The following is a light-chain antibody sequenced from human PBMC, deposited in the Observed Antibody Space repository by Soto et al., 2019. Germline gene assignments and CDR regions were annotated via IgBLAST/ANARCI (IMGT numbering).Light chain of an antibody. V-gene: IGKV1-39*01. CDR3: QQSYSTPRT. J-gene: IGKJ1*01. Sequence: IQMTQSPSSLSASVGDRVTITCRASQAIRSDLAWYQQKPGMAPKFLIYAASSLQSGVPSRFSGSGSGTDFTLTISSLQPEDFATYYCQQSYSTPRTFGQGTKVEIK. CDR2: AAS. CDR1: QAIRSD.